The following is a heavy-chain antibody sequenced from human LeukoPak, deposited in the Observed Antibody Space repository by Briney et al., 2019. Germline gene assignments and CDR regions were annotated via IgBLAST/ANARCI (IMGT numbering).Heavy chain of an antibody. CDR1: GGSFSGYY. CDR2: INHSGST. D-gene: IGHD2-2*01. V-gene: IGHV4-34*01. CDR3: ARRGGSSTSCYRY. Sequence: TSETLSLTGAVYGGSFSGYYWSWIRQPPGKGLEWIREINHSGSTNYNPSLKSRVTISVDTSKNQFSLKLSSVTAAGTAVYYCARRGGSSTSCYRYWGQGTLVTVSS. J-gene: IGHJ4*02.